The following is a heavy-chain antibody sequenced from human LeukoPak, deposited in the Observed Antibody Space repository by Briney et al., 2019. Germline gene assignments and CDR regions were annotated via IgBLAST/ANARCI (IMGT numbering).Heavy chain of an antibody. Sequence: GRSLRLSCTASGFTFGDYAMSWVRQAPGKGLEWVGFIRSKAYGGTTEYAASVKGRFTISRDDSKSVAYLQMNSLKTEDTAVYYCTRVGGIDSGWSGPVDYWGQGTLVTVSS. CDR2: IRSKAYGGTT. J-gene: IGHJ4*02. D-gene: IGHD6-19*01. CDR3: TRVGGIDSGWSGPVDY. V-gene: IGHV3-49*04. CDR1: GFTFGDYA.